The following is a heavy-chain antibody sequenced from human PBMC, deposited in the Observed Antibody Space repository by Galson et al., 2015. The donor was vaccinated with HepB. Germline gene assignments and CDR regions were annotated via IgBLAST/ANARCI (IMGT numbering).Heavy chain of an antibody. J-gene: IGHJ4*02. D-gene: IGHD2-21*01. CDR3: TRGGYCSGGACYHVLFDQ. Sequence: SLRLSCAASGFTFSSYAMSWVRQAPGKGLEWVSAISGSGGSTYYADSVKGRFTISRDNAKSSLYLQMNSLRAEDTAVYYCTRGGYCSGGACYHVLFDQWGQGTLVTVAS. CDR1: GFTFSSYA. V-gene: IGHV3-23*01. CDR2: ISGSGGST.